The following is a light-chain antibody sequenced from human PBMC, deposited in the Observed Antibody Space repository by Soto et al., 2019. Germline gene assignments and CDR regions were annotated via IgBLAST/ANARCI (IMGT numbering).Light chain of an antibody. J-gene: IGKJ5*01. CDR3: QQYGGSPRIT. CDR1: ERLSSVY. V-gene: IGKV3-20*01. Sequence: VLTQSPGALSLSQGERATLSCRAIERLSSVYLAWYQQRPGQPPRLLIYGASNRATGIPDRFSGSGSGTDFTLIINRLEPEDVAIYYCQQYGGSPRITFGQGTRLEI. CDR2: GAS.